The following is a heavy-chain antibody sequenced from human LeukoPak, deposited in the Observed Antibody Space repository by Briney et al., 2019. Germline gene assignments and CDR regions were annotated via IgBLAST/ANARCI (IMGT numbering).Heavy chain of an antibody. D-gene: IGHD2-2*01. CDR2: IFFGGST. Sequence: SETLSLTCTVSRGSLSSSSYYWGCIRPPPGKGLEWIGRIFFGGSTYYNPSLKSRVTISVDTSMNQFSLKLSSVTAADTAVYYCASPGYCSSTSCDPFFGPDFYYMDVWGKGTTVTVSS. V-gene: IGHV4-39*01. CDR3: ASPGYCSSTSCDPFFGPDFYYMDV. J-gene: IGHJ6*03. CDR1: RGSLSSSSYY.